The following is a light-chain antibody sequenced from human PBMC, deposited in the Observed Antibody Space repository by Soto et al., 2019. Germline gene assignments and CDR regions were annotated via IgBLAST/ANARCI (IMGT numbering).Light chain of an antibody. CDR2: AAS. V-gene: IGKV1-27*01. CDR1: QAISNS. CDR3: QKYNSAPFT. J-gene: IGKJ2*01. Sequence: DIQMTQSPSSLSASVGDRVTITCRASQAISNSLAWYQQKPGRVPELLIFAASTLQSGVPSRFSGSGSGTDFTLTISSLQPEDVAVYYCQKYNSAPFTFGQGTKLEIK.